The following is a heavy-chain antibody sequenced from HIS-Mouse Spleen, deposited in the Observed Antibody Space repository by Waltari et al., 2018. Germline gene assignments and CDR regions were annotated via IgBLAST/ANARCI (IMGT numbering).Heavy chain of an antibody. J-gene: IGHJ4*02. CDR1: GFSLSTSGMC. CDR2: IDWDDDK. D-gene: IGHD1-7*01. CDR3: ARIQAGKLELPFDY. Sequence: QVTLRESGPALVKPTQTLTLTCTSSGFSLSTSGMCVSWIRQPPGKALECLARIDWDDDKYYGTSLKTRLTISKDTSKNQVVLTMTNMDPVDTATYYCARIQAGKLELPFDYWGQGTLVTVSS. V-gene: IGHV2-70*15.